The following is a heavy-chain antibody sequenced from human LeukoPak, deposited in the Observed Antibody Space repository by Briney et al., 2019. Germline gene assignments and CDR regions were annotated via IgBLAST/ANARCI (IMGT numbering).Heavy chain of an antibody. CDR2: ISHSGGKT. V-gene: IGHV3-23*01. CDR1: GLTSGSYA. J-gene: IGHJ4*02. Sequence: GGSLRLSCAGSGLTSGSYAMSWVRQAPGKGLEWVSGISHSGGKTYYADFVKGRFTISRDNSNNMVYLQMNSLTAEDTAVYYCTKDHGFWSGHFFFFDYWGQGTLVTVSS. D-gene: IGHD3-3*01. CDR3: TKDHGFWSGHFFFFDY.